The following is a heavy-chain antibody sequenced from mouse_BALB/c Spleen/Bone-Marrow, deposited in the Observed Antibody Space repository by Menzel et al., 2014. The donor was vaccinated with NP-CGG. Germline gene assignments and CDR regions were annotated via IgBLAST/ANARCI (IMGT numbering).Heavy chain of an antibody. Sequence: AASAVDFSSYWMSWVRQAPGKGLEWIGEINPDSNTINYTPSLKDKFIISRDNAKNTLYLQMSKVKSEDTALYYCERFGYYGWFAYWGQGTLVTVSA. CDR2: INPDSNTI. V-gene: IGHV4-1*02. D-gene: IGHD2-3*01. J-gene: IGHJ3*01. CDR3: ERFGYYGWFAY. CDR1: AVDFSSYW.